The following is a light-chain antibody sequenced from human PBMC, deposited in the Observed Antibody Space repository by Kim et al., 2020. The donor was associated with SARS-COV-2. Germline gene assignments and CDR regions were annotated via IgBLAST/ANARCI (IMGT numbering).Light chain of an antibody. CDR2: EVT. CDR1: SSDVGTYNL. J-gene: IGLJ3*02. V-gene: IGLV2-23*02. Sequence: QSALTQPASVSGSPGQSITISCSGTSSDVGTYNLVSWYQQPPGKAPKLIIYEVTQRPSGISNRFSGSKSGNEASLTISGLQAEDETDYYCCSYAGSSTWVFGGGTQRTVL. CDR3: CSYAGSSTWV.